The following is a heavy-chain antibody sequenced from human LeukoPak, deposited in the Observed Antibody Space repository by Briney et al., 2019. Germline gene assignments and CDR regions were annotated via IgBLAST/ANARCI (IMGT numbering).Heavy chain of an antibody. CDR3: ARAPGSGYP. V-gene: IGHV4-59*01. J-gene: IGHJ5*02. Sequence: SETLSLTRTVSGGSISSYYWSWIRQPPGKGLEWIGYIYYSGSTNYNPSLKSRVTISVDTSKNQFSLKLSSVTAADTAVYYCARAPGSGYPWGQGTLVTVSS. D-gene: IGHD3-3*01. CDR1: GGSISSYY. CDR2: IYYSGST.